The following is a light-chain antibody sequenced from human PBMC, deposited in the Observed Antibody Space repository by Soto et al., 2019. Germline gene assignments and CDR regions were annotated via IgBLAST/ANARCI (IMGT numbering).Light chain of an antibody. CDR3: QQYNSYWT. CDR1: HSISTW. J-gene: IGKJ1*01. V-gene: IGKV1-5*03. CDR2: KAS. Sequence: DIQMTQSPSTLSASVGDRVTITCRASHSISTWLAWYQQKPGKAPKLLIYKASSLESGVPSRFSGSGSGTEFTLTISSLQPDDFATYYCQQYNSYWTSGQGTKVEIK.